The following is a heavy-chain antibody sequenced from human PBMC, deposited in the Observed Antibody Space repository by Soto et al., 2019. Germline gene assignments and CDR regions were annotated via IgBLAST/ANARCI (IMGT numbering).Heavy chain of an antibody. CDR3: AREGAYCSGGSCYSDWFDP. D-gene: IGHD2-15*01. Sequence: GASVKVSCKASGYTFTGYYMHWVRQAPGQGLEWMGWINPNSGGTNYAQKFQGRVTMTRDTSISTAYMELSRLRSDDTAVYYCAREGAYCSGGSCYSDWFDPWGQGTLVTVSS. V-gene: IGHV1-2*02. CDR1: GYTFTGYY. CDR2: INPNSGGT. J-gene: IGHJ5*02.